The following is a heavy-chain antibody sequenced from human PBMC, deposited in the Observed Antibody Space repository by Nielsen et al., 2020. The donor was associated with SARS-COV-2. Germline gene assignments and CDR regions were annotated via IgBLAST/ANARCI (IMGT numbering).Heavy chain of an antibody. CDR3: TRLSRINYYGSGSYLYAFDI. Sequence: GGSLRLSCAASGFTFSSYAMHWVRQASGKGLEWVGRIRSKANSYATAYAASVKGRFTISRDDSKNTAYLQMNSLKTEDTAVYYCTRLSRINYYGSGSYLYAFDIWGQGTMVTVSS. CDR1: GFTFSSYA. D-gene: IGHD3-10*01. J-gene: IGHJ3*02. V-gene: IGHV3-73*01. CDR2: IRSKANSYAT.